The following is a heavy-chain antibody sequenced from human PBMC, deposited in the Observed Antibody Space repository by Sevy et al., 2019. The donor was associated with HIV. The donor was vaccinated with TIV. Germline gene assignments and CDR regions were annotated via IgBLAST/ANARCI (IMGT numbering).Heavy chain of an antibody. J-gene: IGHJ4*02. D-gene: IGHD2-2*01. CDR2: ISWNSGSI. V-gene: IGHV3-9*01. Sequence: GGSLRLSCAASGFTFDDYAMHWVRQAPGKGLEWVSGISWNSGSIGSADSVKGRFTISRDNAKNSLYLQMNSLRAEDTALYYCAKDSIRVPAGFDYWGQGTLVTVSS. CDR3: AKDSIRVPAGFDY. CDR1: GFTFDDYA.